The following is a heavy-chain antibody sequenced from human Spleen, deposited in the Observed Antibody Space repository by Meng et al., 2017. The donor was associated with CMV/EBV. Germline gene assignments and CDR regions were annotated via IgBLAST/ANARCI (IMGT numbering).Heavy chain of an antibody. CDR2: INPNGGST. CDR1: GDSFLNFR. J-gene: IGHJ4*02. CDR3: ARGAVWFRDSTAFFDY. V-gene: IGHV1-46*01. D-gene: IGHD3-10*01. Sequence: SGDSFLNFRMHWLRQAPGQQLEWIGLINPNGGSTGYTQKVQGRVIMTRVTSTNTVYMELGRLRSEDTAVYYCARGAVWFRDSTAFFDYWGQGSLVTVSS.